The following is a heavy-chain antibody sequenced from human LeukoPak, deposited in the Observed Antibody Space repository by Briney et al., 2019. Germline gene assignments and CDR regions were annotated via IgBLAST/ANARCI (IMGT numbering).Heavy chain of an antibody. D-gene: IGHD3-10*01. Sequence: SVKVSCKASGGTFSSYAISWVRQAPGQGLEWMGRIIPILGIANYAQKFQGRVTITADKSTSTAYMELSSLRSEDTAVYYCATGVTMVKVYYLDYWGQGTLVTVSS. V-gene: IGHV1-69*04. CDR3: ATGVTMVKVYYLDY. CDR1: GGTFSSYA. J-gene: IGHJ4*02. CDR2: IIPILGIA.